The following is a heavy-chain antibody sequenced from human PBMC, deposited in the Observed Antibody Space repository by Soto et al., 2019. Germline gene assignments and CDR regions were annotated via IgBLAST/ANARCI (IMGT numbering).Heavy chain of an antibody. Sequence: GGSLRLSCAASEFTFSSYAMSWVRQAPGKGLEWVSGISNSGGRTYYADSVKGRFTISRANSKNTLYLQMNTLRVEDTAIYYCAKDDLLAYYMDVWGKGTTVTVSS. J-gene: IGHJ6*03. CDR2: ISNSGGRT. D-gene: IGHD3-9*01. CDR3: AKDDLLAYYMDV. CDR1: EFTFSSYA. V-gene: IGHV3-23*01.